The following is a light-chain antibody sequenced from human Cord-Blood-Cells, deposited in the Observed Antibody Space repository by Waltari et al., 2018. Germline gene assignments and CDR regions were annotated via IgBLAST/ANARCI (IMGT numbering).Light chain of an antibody. V-gene: IGLV1-40*01. J-gene: IGLJ3*02. Sequence: QSVLTQPPSVSGAPGQSVTISCTGSSPNIGAGYDVHWSQQLPGTAPKLLIYGNSNRPSGVPDRFSGSKSGTSASLPITGLQAEDEADYYCQSYDSSLSGSVFGGGTKLTVL. CDR1: SPNIGAGYD. CDR3: QSYDSSLSGSV. CDR2: GNS.